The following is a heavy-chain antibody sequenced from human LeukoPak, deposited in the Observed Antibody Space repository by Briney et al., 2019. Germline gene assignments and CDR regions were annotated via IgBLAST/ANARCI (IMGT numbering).Heavy chain of an antibody. Sequence: ETLSLTCAVSGGSISSSNWWSWVRQPPGKGLEWIGEIYHSGSTNYNPSLKSRVTISVDKSKNQFSLKLSSVTAADTAVYYCAREYYYDSSGHFDYWGQGTLVTVSS. CDR3: AREYYYDSSGHFDY. V-gene: IGHV4-4*02. CDR2: IYHSGST. D-gene: IGHD3-22*01. J-gene: IGHJ4*02. CDR1: GGSISSSNW.